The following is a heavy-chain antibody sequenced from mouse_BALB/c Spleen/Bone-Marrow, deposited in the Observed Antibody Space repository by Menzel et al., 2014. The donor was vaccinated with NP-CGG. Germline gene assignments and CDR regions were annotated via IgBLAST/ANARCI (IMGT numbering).Heavy chain of an antibody. J-gene: IGHJ3*01. V-gene: IGHV14-3*02. D-gene: IGHD1-1*01. CDR3: ASYYYGSMSFAY. CDR1: GFNIKDTY. Sequence: VQLKQSGAELVKPGASVKLSCTASGFNIKDTYMHWVKQRPEQGLEWIGRIDPANGNTKYDPKFQGKATITADTSSNTAYLQLSSLTSEDTAVYYCASYYYGSMSFAYLGQGTLVTVSA. CDR2: IDPANGNT.